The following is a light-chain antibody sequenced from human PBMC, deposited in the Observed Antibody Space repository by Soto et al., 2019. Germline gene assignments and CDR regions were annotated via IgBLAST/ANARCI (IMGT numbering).Light chain of an antibody. CDR1: SSDIGAYDY. CDR2: EVR. J-gene: IGLJ1*01. V-gene: IGLV2-14*03. CDR3: SSYTDSSNYV. Sequence: QSALTQPASVSGSPGQSITISCTGTSSDIGAYDYVSWFQQYSGKAPTLIIYEVRFRPSGVSSRFSGSKSGNTASLTISGLQAEDEADYYCSSYTDSSNYVFGTGTKVTVL.